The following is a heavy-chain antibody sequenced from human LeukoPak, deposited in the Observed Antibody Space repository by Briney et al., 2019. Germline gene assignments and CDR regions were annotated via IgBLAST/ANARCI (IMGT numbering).Heavy chain of an antibody. D-gene: IGHD3-10*01. CDR3: ASRPADTTWYGVFDY. CDR2: IFNGGST. Sequence: SETLSLTCSVSGGPINSHYWSWIRQPPGKRLEWIGYIFNGGSTEYNPSFGSRVTISVDTSRDQFFLRLSSVTAADTAIYYCASRPADTTWYGVFDYWSQGTLVTVSS. V-gene: IGHV4-59*11. J-gene: IGHJ4*02. CDR1: GGPINSHY.